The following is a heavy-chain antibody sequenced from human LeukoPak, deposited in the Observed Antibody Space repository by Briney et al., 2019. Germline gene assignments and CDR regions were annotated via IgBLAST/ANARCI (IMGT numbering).Heavy chain of an antibody. CDR2: IYYSGST. D-gene: IGHD5-24*01. V-gene: IGHV4-39*07. J-gene: IGHJ5*02. CDR1: GGSISSSNFY. Sequence: PSETLSLTCTVSGGSISSSNFYWGWLRQPPGKGLEWIGSIYYSGSTYYNPSLKSRVTISVDTSKNQFSLKLSSVTAADTAVYYCARDQGRDGYSNWFDPWGQGTLVTVSS. CDR3: ARDQGRDGYSNWFDP.